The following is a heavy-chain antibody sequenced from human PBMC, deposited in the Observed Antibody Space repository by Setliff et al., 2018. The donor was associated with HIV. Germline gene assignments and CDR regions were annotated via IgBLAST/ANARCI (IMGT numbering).Heavy chain of an antibody. J-gene: IGHJ4*02. CDR2: IYHSGST. CDR3: ARLWDTELGDY. D-gene: IGHD5-18*01. V-gene: IGHV4-38-2*01. CDR1: GYSISSGYY. Sequence: SETLSLTCAVSGYSISSGYYWGWIRQPPGKGLEWIGSIYHSGSTYYNPSLKSRVTISVDTSKNQFSLKLGSVTAADTAVYYCARLWDTELGDYWGQGTLVTVS.